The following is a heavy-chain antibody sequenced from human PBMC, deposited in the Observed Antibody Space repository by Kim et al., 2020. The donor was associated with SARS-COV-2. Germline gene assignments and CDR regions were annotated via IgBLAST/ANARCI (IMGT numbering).Heavy chain of an antibody. CDR1: GFTFSSYG. J-gene: IGHJ4*02. CDR3: AKDYSSGSYFDY. CDR2: IWYDGSNK. V-gene: IGHV3-33*06. Sequence: GGSLRLSCAASGFTFSSYGMHWVRQAPGKGLEWVAVIWYDGSNKYYADSVKGRFTISRDNSKNTLYLQMNSLRAEDTAVYYCAKDYSSGSYFDYWGQGTLVTVSS. D-gene: IGHD3-22*01.